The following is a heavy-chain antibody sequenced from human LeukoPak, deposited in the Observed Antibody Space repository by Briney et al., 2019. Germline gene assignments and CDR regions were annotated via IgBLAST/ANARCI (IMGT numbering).Heavy chain of an antibody. V-gene: IGHV3-11*01. CDR2: ISSSGSTI. D-gene: IGHD6-19*01. CDR3: ATDPSSIAVPS. J-gene: IGHJ4*02. Sequence: GGSLRLSCAASGFTFSDYYMSWIRQAPGKGLEWVSYISSSGSTIYYADSVKGRFTISRDNAKNSLYLQMNSLRAEDTAVYYCATDPSSIAVPSWGQGTLVTVSS. CDR1: GFTFSDYY.